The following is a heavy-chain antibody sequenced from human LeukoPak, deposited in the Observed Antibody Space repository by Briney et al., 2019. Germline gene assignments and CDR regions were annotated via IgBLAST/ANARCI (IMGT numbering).Heavy chain of an antibody. CDR3: ARGRGWLQPYFDY. V-gene: IGHV3-33*01. D-gene: IGHD5-24*01. CDR2: IWYDGSNK. CDR1: GFTFSSYG. Sequence: GRSLRLSCAASGFTFSSYGMHWVRQAPGEGLEWVAVIWYDGSNKYYADSVKGRFTISRDNSKNTLYLQMNSLRAEDTAVYYCARGRGWLQPYFDYWGQGTLVTVSS. J-gene: IGHJ4*02.